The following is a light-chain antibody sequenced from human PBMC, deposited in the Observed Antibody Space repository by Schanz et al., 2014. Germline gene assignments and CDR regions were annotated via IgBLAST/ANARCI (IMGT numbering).Light chain of an antibody. CDR2: DVN. Sequence: QSALTQPASVSGSPGQSITISCTGTSSDVGGYNYVSWYQHHPGKAPKLMIYDVNNRPSGVSNRFSGSKSGNTASLTISGLQAEDEADYYCSSYAGSNSWVFGGGTKLTVL. CDR1: SSDVGGYNY. CDR3: SSYAGSNSWV. V-gene: IGLV2-14*03. J-gene: IGLJ3*02.